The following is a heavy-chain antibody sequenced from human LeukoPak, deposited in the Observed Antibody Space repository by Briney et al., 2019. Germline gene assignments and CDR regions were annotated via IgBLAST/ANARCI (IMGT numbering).Heavy chain of an antibody. CDR1: GGTFSSYA. CDR3: ARDGTAVVVVAATHRAFDI. CDR2: IIPIFGTA. J-gene: IGHJ3*02. D-gene: IGHD2-15*01. Sequence: SVKVSCKXSGGTFSSYAISWVRQAPGQGLEWMGRIIPIFGTANYSQKFQGRVTITTDESTGTAYMELSSLRSEDTAVYYCARDGTAVVVVAATHRAFDIWGQGTMVTVFS. V-gene: IGHV1-69*05.